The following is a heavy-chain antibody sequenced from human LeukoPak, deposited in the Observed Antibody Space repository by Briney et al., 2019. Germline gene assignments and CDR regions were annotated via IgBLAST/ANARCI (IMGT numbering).Heavy chain of an antibody. Sequence: PSETLSLTCSVSGGSISGSYWMWIRQSPGKGLEWIGYIYYSGATSYNPSFRGRVTFFVDTSKNQFSLILSSVTAADTAMYYCAREIPAAGHFDYWGQGALVTVSS. D-gene: IGHD6-13*01. CDR1: GGSISGSY. V-gene: IGHV4-59*12. CDR2: IYYSGAT. CDR3: AREIPAAGHFDY. J-gene: IGHJ4*02.